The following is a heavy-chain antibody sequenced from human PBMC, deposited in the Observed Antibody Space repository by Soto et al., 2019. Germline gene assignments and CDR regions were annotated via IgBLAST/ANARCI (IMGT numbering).Heavy chain of an antibody. J-gene: IGHJ4*02. CDR3: ARDFVPAAIDY. CDR2: TYYRSKWYN. V-gene: IGHV6-1*01. D-gene: IGHD2-2*02. Sequence: SPSRGLEWLGRTYYRSKWYNDYAVSVKSRITINPDTSKNQFSLQLNSVTPEDTAVYYCARDFVPAAIDYWGQGTPVTSPQ.